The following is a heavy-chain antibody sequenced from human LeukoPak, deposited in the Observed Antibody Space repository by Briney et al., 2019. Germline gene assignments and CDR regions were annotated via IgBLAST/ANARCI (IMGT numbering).Heavy chain of an antibody. Sequence: ASVKVSCKASGYTFTSYDINWVRQATGQGLEWMGWMNPNSGNTGYAQKFQGRVTMTRNTSISTAYMELSSLRSKDTAVYYCARGYYEYGSGSSDYWGQGTLVTVSS. CDR3: ARGYYEYGSGSSDY. J-gene: IGHJ4*02. CDR1: GYTFTSYD. D-gene: IGHD3-10*01. V-gene: IGHV1-8*01. CDR2: MNPNSGNT.